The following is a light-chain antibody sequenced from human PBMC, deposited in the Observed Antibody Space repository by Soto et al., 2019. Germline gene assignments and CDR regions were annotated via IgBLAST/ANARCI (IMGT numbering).Light chain of an antibody. V-gene: IGLV7-43*01. CDR3: ILSYGAAQPCV. CDR1: TGAVTSGSS. CDR2: STT. Sequence: QAVVTQEPSLTVSPGGTVTLTCASSTGAVTSGSSANWFQQKPGQAPRSLIYSTTNKHSWTPARFSGSLLGGKAALPLFDVLPMDEADYHSILSYGAAQPCVFGGGTKLTVL. J-gene: IGLJ3*02.